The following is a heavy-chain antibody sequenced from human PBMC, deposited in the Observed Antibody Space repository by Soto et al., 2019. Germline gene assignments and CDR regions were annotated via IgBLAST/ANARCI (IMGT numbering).Heavy chain of an antibody. CDR1: GYTFTSYG. CDR2: ISAYNGNT. V-gene: IGHV1-18*01. CDR3: QKTAYEILTGYSFNWFDP. Sequence: ASVKVSCKASGYTFTSYGISWVRQAPGQGLEWMGWISAYNGNTNYAQKLQGRVTMPTDTSTSTAYMELRSLRSDDTSVFFNQKTAYEILTGYSFNWFDPWGQGTLVTVSS. D-gene: IGHD3-9*01. J-gene: IGHJ5*02.